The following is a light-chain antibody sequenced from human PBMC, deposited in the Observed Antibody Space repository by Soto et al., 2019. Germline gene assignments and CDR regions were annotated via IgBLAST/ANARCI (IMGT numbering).Light chain of an antibody. CDR2: EGS. J-gene: IGLJ2*01. V-gene: IGLV2-23*01. CDR3: CSYAGSSTVV. CDR1: SSDVGSYNL. Sequence: QSALTQPASVSGSPGQSITISCTGTSSDVGSYNLVSWYQQHPGKAPKLMIYEGSQRPSGVSNRFSGSKSGNTASLTISGLQAEDEADYYCCSYAGSSTVVFGGGTQLIVL.